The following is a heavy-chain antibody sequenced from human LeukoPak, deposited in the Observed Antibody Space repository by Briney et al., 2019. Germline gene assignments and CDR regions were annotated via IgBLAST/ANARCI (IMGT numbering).Heavy chain of an antibody. J-gene: IGHJ6*02. CDR2: ISWDGGST. D-gene: IGHD4-17*01. V-gene: IGHV3-43*01. CDR3: ARGENYGDYYYGMDV. Sequence: GGSLRLSCAASGFTFDDYTMHWARQAPGNGLEWVSLISWDGGSTYYADSVKGRFTISRDNAKNSLYLQMNSLRAEDTAVYYCARGENYGDYYYGMDVWGQGTTVTVSS. CDR1: GFTFDDYT.